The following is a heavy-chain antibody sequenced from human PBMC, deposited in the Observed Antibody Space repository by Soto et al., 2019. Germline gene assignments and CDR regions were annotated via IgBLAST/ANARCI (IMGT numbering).Heavy chain of an antibody. J-gene: IGHJ4*02. CDR3: ARGDNDY. Sequence: ASVKVSCKASGYTFTNYYVQWVRQAPGQGLEWMGVIHPDGGHTTYSQTFQDRVTMTRDTFTSTIYMELSSLRSEDTAVYYCARGDNDYWGQGTLVTVSS. CDR1: GYTFTNYY. V-gene: IGHV1-46*01. CDR2: IHPDGGHT.